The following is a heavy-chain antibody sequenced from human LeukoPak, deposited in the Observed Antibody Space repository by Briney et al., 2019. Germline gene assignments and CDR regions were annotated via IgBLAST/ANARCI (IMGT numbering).Heavy chain of an antibody. V-gene: IGHV3-74*01. CDR2: IKSDGTT. Sequence: GGSLRLSCAASGFTFSSYWMHWVRQTPGKGLVWVSRIKSDGTTIYAGSVKDRFTVSRDNAKNTLYLQMNSLRAEDTAMYYCARAVTYFYGSVTYDWFDPWGQGTLVTVSS. D-gene: IGHD3-10*01. CDR1: GFTFSSYW. CDR3: ARAVTYFYGSVTYDWFDP. J-gene: IGHJ5*02.